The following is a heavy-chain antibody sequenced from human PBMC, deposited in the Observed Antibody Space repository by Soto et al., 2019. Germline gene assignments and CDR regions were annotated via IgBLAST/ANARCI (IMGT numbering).Heavy chain of an antibody. D-gene: IGHD4-17*01. CDR2: ISYDGSNK. CDR3: AKDLSASTVDGMDV. CDR1: GFTFSSYG. Sequence: GGSLRLSCAASGFTFSSYGMHWVRQAPGKGLEWVAVISYDGSNKYYADSVKGRFTISRDNSKNTLYLQMNSLRAEDTAVYYCAKDLSASTVDGMDVWGQGTTVTV. V-gene: IGHV3-30*18. J-gene: IGHJ6*02.